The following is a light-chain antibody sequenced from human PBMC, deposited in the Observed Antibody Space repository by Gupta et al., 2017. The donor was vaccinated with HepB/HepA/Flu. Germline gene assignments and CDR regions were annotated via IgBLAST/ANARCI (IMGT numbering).Light chain of an antibody. V-gene: IGKV1-39*01. CDR2: AAS. CDR3: QQSYSTPWT. Sequence: DLKMTQSPSSLSASVGDRVTITCRASQSISSYLNWYQQKPGKAPKLLIYAASSSQSGVPSRFSGSGSGTDFTLTISSLQPEDFATYYCQQSYSTPWTFGQGTKVEIK. CDR1: QSISSY. J-gene: IGKJ1*01.